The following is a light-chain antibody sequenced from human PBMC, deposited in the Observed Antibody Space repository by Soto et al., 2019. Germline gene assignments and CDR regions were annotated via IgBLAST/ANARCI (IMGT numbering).Light chain of an antibody. Sequence: QSVLTQPPSASGPPGQRVFISCSGSSSNIGGTNYAYWYQQLPGAAPKLLMHSNNLRPSGVPERTSGSKSGTSASLAISGLRSEDEAVYYCASWDDRLGAVIFGGGTNVTVL. CDR3: ASWDDRLGAVI. CDR2: SNN. CDR1: SSNIGGTNY. V-gene: IGLV1-47*02. J-gene: IGLJ2*01.